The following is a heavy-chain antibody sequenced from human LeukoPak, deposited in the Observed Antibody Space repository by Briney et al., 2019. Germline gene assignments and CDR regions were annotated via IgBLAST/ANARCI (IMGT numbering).Heavy chain of an antibody. J-gene: IGHJ4*02. CDR1: KFTFSTFS. D-gene: IGHD3-16*02. CDR3: AKDEMSGYLWGSYRPTFDY. V-gene: IGHV3-23*01. CDR2: ISGSGGYT. Sequence: TGGSLRLSCAASKFTFSTFSMSWVRQAPGKGLEWVSSISGSGGYTYYADSVKGRFTISRDNSKNTLYLQMNSLRAEDTAVYYCAKDEMSGYLWGSYRPTFDYWGQGTLVTVSS.